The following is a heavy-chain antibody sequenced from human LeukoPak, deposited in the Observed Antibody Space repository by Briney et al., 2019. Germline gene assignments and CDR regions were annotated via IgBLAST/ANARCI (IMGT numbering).Heavy chain of an antibody. V-gene: IGHV3-30*02. CDR2: IGPDGNNK. J-gene: IGHJ4*02. Sequence: PGGSLRLSCVTSGFTFSRFAMHWVRQSPGRGLEWVTLIGPDGNNKYYADSVKGRFTISRDNSKNTLYLQMNNLRPEDAAVFYCTKALFAGRHRQGDFDYWGQGTLVTVSS. CDR3: TKALFAGRHRQGDFDY. CDR1: GFTFSRFA.